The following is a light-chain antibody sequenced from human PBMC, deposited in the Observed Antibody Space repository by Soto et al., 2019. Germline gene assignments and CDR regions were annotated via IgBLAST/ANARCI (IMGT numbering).Light chain of an antibody. Sequence: DIQLTQSPSFLSASVGDRVTITCRASQGISSYLAWYQQKPGKAPKLLIYAASSLQSGVPSRFSGSGSLTDFTLTISSLQPEYFATYYCQQLNSYPLTFGPGTKVDIK. CDR1: QGISSY. V-gene: IGKV1-9*01. CDR2: AAS. J-gene: IGKJ3*01. CDR3: QQLNSYPLT.